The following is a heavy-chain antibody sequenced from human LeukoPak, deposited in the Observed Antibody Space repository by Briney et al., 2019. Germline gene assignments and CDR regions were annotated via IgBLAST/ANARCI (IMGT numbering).Heavy chain of an antibody. CDR3: ARGSGWYDL. CDR1: GGSLSGYH. Sequence: PSETLSLTCSVSGGSLSGYHWTWIRQPAGKGLEWIGRIYTNGNTNFNSSLRGRITMSVDTSKNQFSLNLNSVTAADTAVYYCARGSGWYDLWGRGTLVTVSS. D-gene: IGHD6-19*01. V-gene: IGHV4-4*07. CDR2: IYTNGNT. J-gene: IGHJ2*01.